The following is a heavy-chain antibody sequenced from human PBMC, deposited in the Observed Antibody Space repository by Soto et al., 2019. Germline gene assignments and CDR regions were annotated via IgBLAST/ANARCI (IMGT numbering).Heavy chain of an antibody. J-gene: IGHJ3*02. CDR3: AKTLTPRRNFPGAFDI. CDR2: ISYDGSNK. Sequence: GGSLRLSCAASGFTFSSYGMHWVRQAPGKGLEWVAVISYDGSNKYYADSVKGRFTISRDNSKNTLYLQMNSLRAEDTAVYYCAKTLTPRRNFPGAFDIWGQGTMVTVSS. V-gene: IGHV3-30*18. CDR1: GFTFSSYG. D-gene: IGHD1-7*01.